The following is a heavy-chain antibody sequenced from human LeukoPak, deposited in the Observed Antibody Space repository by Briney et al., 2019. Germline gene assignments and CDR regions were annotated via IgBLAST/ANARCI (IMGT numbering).Heavy chain of an antibody. CDR3: ARGVARSFDY. V-gene: IGHV3-30*04. Sequence: PGGSLRLSCVASGFTSSSYAMHWVRQAPSKGLEWVAAISYDGSHKYYADSVKGRFTISRDNSKHTLFLQMSDPRVEDTAVFYCARGVARSFDYWGQGTLVTVSS. D-gene: IGHD3-10*01. CDR1: GFTSSSYA. J-gene: IGHJ4*02. CDR2: ISYDGSHK.